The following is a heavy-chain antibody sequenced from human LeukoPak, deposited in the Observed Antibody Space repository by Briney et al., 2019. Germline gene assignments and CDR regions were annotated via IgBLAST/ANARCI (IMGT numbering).Heavy chain of an antibody. CDR3: ASPSPYYDFWSGYLGYFDY. CDR1: GYTFTSYY. V-gene: IGHV1-46*01. J-gene: IGHJ4*02. CDR2: INPSGGST. Sequence: GASVKVSCKASGYTFTSYYMHWVRQAPGQGLEWMGIINPSGGSTSYAQKFQGRVTITADKSTSTAYMELSSLRSEDTAVYYCASPSPYYDFWSGYLGYFDYWGQGTLVTVSS. D-gene: IGHD3-3*01.